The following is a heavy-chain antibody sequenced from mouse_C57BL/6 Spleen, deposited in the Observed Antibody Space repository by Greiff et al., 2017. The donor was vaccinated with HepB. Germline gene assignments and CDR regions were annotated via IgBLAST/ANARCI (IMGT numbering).Heavy chain of an antibody. J-gene: IGHJ3*01. CDR2: IDPSDSYP. V-gene: IGHV1-69*01. CDR1: GYTFTSYW. D-gene: IGHD2-4*01. CDR3: ARGTYYDYAWFAY. Sequence: VQLQQPGAELVMPGASVKLSCKASGYTFTSYWMHWVKQRPGQGLEWIGEIDPSDSYPNYNQKFKGKSTLTVDKSSSTAYMQLSSLTSEDSAVYYCARGTYYDYAWFAYWGQGTLVTVSA.